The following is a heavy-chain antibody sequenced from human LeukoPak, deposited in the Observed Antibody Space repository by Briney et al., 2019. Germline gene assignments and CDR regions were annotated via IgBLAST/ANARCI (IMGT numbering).Heavy chain of an antibody. CDR2: ISGSGGST. J-gene: IGHJ4*02. Sequence: GGSLRLSCADSGFTFSSYAMSWVRQAPGKGLEWVSAISGSGGSTYYADSVKGRFTISRDNSKNTLYLQMNSLRAEDTAVYYCAIVNGDYVDHPDYWGQGTLVTVSS. D-gene: IGHD4-17*01. CDR1: GFTFSSYA. CDR3: AIVNGDYVDHPDY. V-gene: IGHV3-23*01.